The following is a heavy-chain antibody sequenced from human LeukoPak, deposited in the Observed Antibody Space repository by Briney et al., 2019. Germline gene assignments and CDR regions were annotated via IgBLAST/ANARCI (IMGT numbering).Heavy chain of an antibody. Sequence: GGSLRLSCAASGYSFSTYWMNWVRQPPGKGLEWVANIMRDGSEKYYVDSVKGRFTISRDNAKNSLYLQMNSLRAEDTAVYYCARDPSRGYSYGYADYWGQGSLVIVSS. J-gene: IGHJ4*02. V-gene: IGHV3-7*01. CDR2: IMRDGSEK. D-gene: IGHD5-18*01. CDR3: ARDPSRGYSYGYADY. CDR1: GYSFSTYW.